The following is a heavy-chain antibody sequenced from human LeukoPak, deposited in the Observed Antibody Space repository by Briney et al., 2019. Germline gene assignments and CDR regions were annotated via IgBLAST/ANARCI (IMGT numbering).Heavy chain of an antibody. CDR2: IYSGGST. J-gene: IGHJ4*02. V-gene: IGHV3-66*01. Sequence: GGSLRLSCAASGFTFSSYWMSWVRQAPGKGLEWVSVIYSGGSTYYADSVKGRFTISRDNSKNTLYLQMNSLRAEDTAVYYCARESGCGGDCYGDYFDYWGQGTLVTVSS. CDR3: ARESGCGGDCYGDYFDY. CDR1: GFTFSSYW. D-gene: IGHD2-21*02.